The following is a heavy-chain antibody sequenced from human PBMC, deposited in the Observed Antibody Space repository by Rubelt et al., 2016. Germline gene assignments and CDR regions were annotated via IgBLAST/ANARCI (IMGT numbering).Heavy chain of an antibody. V-gene: IGHV3-33*01. J-gene: IGHJ4*02. CDR1: GFTFSSYG. D-gene: IGHD6-13*01. CDR2: IWYDGSNK. Sequence: VQLVESGGGLVQPGGSLRLSCAASGFTFSSYGMHWVRQAPGKGLEWVAVIWYDGSNKYYADSVKGRFTISRDNSKNTLYLQMNSLRAEDTAVYYWARDRLAAARKGYFDYWGQGTLVTVSS. CDR3: ARDRLAAARKGYFDY.